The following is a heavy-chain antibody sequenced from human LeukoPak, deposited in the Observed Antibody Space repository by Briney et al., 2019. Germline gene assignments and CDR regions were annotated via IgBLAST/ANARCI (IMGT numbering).Heavy chain of an antibody. D-gene: IGHD6-13*01. V-gene: IGHV3-30*04. Sequence: PGGPLKLSFAASGFTFSSYARHGSRKAPAKGLEWGAVISYDGSNKYYADSVKGRFTISRDNSKNTLYLQMNSLRAEDTAVYYCARSRVAAAGFDYWGQGTLVTVSS. CDR3: ARSRVAAAGFDY. CDR2: ISYDGSNK. CDR1: GFTFSSYA. J-gene: IGHJ4*02.